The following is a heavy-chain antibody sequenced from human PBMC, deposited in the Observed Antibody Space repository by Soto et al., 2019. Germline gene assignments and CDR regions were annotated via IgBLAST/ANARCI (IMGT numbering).Heavy chain of an antibody. Sequence: QVQLVQSGAEVKNPGASVKVSCKTSGYTFTGYYMHWVRQAPGQGLEWMGWINPNSGGTNFAQKFLGRVAMTRDTPISTAYMELSGLRYDDTAVYYCARESYLTYWGQGTLIVVSS. CDR2: INPNSGGT. V-gene: IGHV1-2*02. CDR1: GYTFTGYY. J-gene: IGHJ4*02. CDR3: ARESYLTY. D-gene: IGHD7-27*01.